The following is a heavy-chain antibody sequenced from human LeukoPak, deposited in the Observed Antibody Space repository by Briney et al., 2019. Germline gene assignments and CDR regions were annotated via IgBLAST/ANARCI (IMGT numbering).Heavy chain of an antibody. CDR2: IRYDENNK. CDR1: GFTFSSYG. J-gene: IGHJ5*02. Sequence: GGSLRLSCAASGFTFSSYGMHWVRQAPGKGLEWVAFIRYDENNKYYAGSVKGRFTISRDNSKNTLYLHMNSLRAEDTDVYYCAKDEVWYCSSTSCSSPGTWGQGALVTVSS. V-gene: IGHV3-30*02. D-gene: IGHD2-2*01. CDR3: AKDEVWYCSSTSCSSPGT.